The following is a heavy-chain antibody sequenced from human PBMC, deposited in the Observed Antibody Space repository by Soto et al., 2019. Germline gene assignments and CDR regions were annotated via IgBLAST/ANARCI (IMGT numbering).Heavy chain of an antibody. CDR2: MNPNSGNT. D-gene: IGHD3-3*01. CDR1: GYTFASYD. V-gene: IGHV1-8*01. J-gene: IGHJ6*03. CDR3: ARRPPPYYDFWSGYYMYYYYYYMEV. Sequence: ASVKVSCKASGYTFASYDINWVRQATGQGLEWMGWMNPNSGNTGYAQKFQGRVTMTRNTSISTAYMELSSLRSEDTAVYYCARRPPPYYDFWSGYYMYYYYYYMEVWGKGITVTLSS.